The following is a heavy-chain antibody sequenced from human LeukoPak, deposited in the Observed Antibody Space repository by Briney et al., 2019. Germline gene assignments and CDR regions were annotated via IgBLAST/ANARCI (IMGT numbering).Heavy chain of an antibody. CDR2: ISSSGSTI. J-gene: IGHJ6*03. Sequence: GGSLRLSCAASGFTFSDYYMSWIRQAPGKGLEWVSYISSSGSTIYYADSVKGRFTISRDNAKNSLYLQMNSLRAEDTAVYYCARVAYCSSTSCYTTHYYYYYMDVWGKGTTVTVSS. CDR1: GFTFSDYY. V-gene: IGHV3-11*04. D-gene: IGHD2-2*02. CDR3: ARVAYCSSTSCYTTHYYYYYMDV.